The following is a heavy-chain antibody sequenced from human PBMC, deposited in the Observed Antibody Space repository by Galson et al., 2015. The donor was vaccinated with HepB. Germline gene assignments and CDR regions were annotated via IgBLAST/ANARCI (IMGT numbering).Heavy chain of an antibody. V-gene: IGHV3-30-3*01. D-gene: IGHD2-21*01. CDR2: ISDDGTNK. Sequence: SLSLSCAVSGFTFSSYAMHWVRQAPCKGLEWVSVISDDGTNKYYADSVKVRFTIPRDNSKNTLYLRMISLRAEDTALYYCARDGVRGRAYCGGDCYSRDFDSWGQGTLVTVSS. CDR3: ARDGVRGRAYCGGDCYSRDFDS. CDR1: GFTFSSYA. J-gene: IGHJ4*02.